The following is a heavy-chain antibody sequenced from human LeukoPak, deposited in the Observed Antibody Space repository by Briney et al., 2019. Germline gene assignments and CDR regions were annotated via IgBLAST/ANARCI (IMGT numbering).Heavy chain of an antibody. CDR3: VRSAASGHLDY. Sequence: GGSLRLSCSASGFTFSDYYIDWVRQAPGKGLEWVGRTRNKANSYTTEYAASVRDRFTMSRDDSKNSLWLQMNSLKTDDTAVYYCVRSAASGHLDYWGQGTLVTVSS. CDR2: TRNKANSYTT. V-gene: IGHV3-72*01. J-gene: IGHJ4*02. D-gene: IGHD2-15*01. CDR1: GFTFSDYY.